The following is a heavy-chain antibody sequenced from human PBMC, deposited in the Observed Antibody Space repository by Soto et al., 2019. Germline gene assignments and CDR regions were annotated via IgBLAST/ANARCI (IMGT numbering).Heavy chain of an antibody. CDR1: GFTFSSYA. CDR2: ISGSGGST. J-gene: IGHJ6*02. CDR3: AKGGPDYGDSAGYYYYVMDV. Sequence: GGSLRVSCAASGFTFSSYAMSWVRQAPGKGLEWVSAISGSGGSTYYADSVKGRFTISRDNSKNTLYLQMNSLRAEDTAVYYCAKGGPDYGDSAGYYYYVMDVWGQVPTVTLS. D-gene: IGHD4-17*01. V-gene: IGHV3-23*01.